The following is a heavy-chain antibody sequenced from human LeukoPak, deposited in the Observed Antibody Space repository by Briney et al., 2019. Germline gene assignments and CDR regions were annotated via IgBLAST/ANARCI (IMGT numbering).Heavy chain of an antibody. V-gene: IGHV1-69*13. CDR3: ARVGYYYDSSGYYYYGMDV. CDR1: GGTFSSYA. J-gene: IGHJ6*02. Sequence: VASVKVSCKASGGTFSSYAISWVRQAPGQGLEWMGGIIPIFGTANYAQKFQGRVTITADESTSTAYMELSSLRSEDPAVYYCARVGYYYDSSGYYYYGMDVWGQGTTVTVSS. CDR2: IIPIFGTA. D-gene: IGHD3-22*01.